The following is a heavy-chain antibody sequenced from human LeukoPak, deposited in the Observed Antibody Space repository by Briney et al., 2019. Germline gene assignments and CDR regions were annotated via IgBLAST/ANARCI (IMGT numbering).Heavy chain of an antibody. V-gene: IGHV3-23*01. CDR1: GFTFSSFA. D-gene: IGHD4-11*01. Sequence: PGGSLRLSCAASGFTFSSFAMSWVRQAPGKGLEWVSGISGSGSTTNYADSVKGRFTISRDNSKNTLYLQMNSLRAEDTAVYYCASSYSNHEDWFDPWGQGTLVTVSP. CDR3: ASSYSNHEDWFDP. CDR2: ISGSGSTT. J-gene: IGHJ5*02.